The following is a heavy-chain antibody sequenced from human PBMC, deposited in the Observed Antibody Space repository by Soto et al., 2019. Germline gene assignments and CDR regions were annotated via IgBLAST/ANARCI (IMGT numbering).Heavy chain of an antibody. V-gene: IGHV4-31*03. CDR1: GGSISSGGYY. J-gene: IGHJ5*02. CDR3: ASFMMIGEFDTEDTSTNWFDP. D-gene: IGHD3-10*02. Sequence: SETLSLTCTVSGGSISSGGYYWSWIRQHPGKGLEWIGYIYYSGSTYYNPSLKSRVTISVDTSKNQFSLKLSSVTAADTAVYYCASFMMIGEFDTEDTSTNWFDPWGQGTLVTVSS. CDR2: IYYSGST.